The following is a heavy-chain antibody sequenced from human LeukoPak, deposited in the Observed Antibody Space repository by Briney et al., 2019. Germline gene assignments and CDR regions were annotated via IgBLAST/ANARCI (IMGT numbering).Heavy chain of an antibody. Sequence: PGGSLRLSCAASGFIFSSYGMHWVRQAPGKGLDWVSFIRHDGTNQYYADSAKGRFTISRDNSKKTVYLQMSSLSAEDTAVYYCAKDGDGKYGGGYYFDYWGQGTLVTVSS. CDR2: IRHDGTNQ. CDR1: GFIFSSYG. J-gene: IGHJ4*02. V-gene: IGHV3-30*02. D-gene: IGHD3-16*01. CDR3: AKDGDGKYGGGYYFDY.